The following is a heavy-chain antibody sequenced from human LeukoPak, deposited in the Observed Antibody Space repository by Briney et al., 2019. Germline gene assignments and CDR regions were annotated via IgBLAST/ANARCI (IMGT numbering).Heavy chain of an antibody. Sequence: ASLKVSCKASGGTFSSYAISWVRQAPGQGLEWMGGIIPIFGTANYAQKFQGRVTITTDESTSTAYMELSSLRSEDTAVYYCATRYCSSTSCATYYMDVWGKGTTVTVSS. V-gene: IGHV1-69*05. CDR2: IIPIFGTA. D-gene: IGHD2-2*01. CDR3: ATRYCSSTSCATYYMDV. J-gene: IGHJ6*03. CDR1: GGTFSSYA.